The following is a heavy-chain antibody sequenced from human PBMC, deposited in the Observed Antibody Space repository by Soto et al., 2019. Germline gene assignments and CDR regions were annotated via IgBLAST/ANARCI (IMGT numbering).Heavy chain of an antibody. Sequence: LSLTCTVSNGSVSSGTYSWSWVRQPPGKGLEWIGYIYYSGTTYYTPSLKSRLTMSMDRANDHFSLNLTSVTAADTAVYFCARGHYYYGMGVWGQGITVTVSS. CDR1: NGSVSSGTYS. V-gene: IGHV4-30-2*01. CDR3: ARGHYYYGMGV. J-gene: IGHJ6*02. CDR2: IYYSGTT.